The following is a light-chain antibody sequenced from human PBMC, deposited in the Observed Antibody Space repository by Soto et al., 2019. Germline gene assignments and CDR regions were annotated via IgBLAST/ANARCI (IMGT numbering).Light chain of an antibody. Sequence: QSVLTQPPSASGAPGQTVTISCSGSTSNVGRNAVSWYQQVPGMAPKLLVFVTNKRASGVPGRFSGSASGASASLAISGLQSEDEADYYCAAWDDALNGPRFGGGTKLTVL. CDR1: TSNVGRNA. CDR2: VTN. CDR3: AAWDDALNGPR. J-gene: IGLJ2*01. V-gene: IGLV1-44*01.